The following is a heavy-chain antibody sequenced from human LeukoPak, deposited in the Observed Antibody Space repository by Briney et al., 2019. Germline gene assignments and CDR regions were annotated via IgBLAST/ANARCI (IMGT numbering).Heavy chain of an antibody. CDR3: ARVQAWSGYSDY. Sequence: GGSLRLSCAASGFTFSSYSMNWVRQAPGKGLEWVSSISSSSSYIYYADSVKGRFTISRDNAKNSLYLQMNSLRAEDTAVYYCARVQAWSGYSDYWGQGTLVTVSS. V-gene: IGHV3-21*01. CDR2: ISSSSSYI. CDR1: GFTFSSYS. D-gene: IGHD3-3*01. J-gene: IGHJ4*02.